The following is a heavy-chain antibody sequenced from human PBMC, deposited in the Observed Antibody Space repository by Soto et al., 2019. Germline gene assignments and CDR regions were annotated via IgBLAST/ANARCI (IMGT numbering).Heavy chain of an antibody. CDR1: GGSISSTNW. Sequence: SETLSLACVVSGGSISSTNWWTWIRQPPGKGLEWIGSIYYSGSTYYNPSLKSRVTISVDTSKNQFSLKLGSVTAADTAVYYCARATYFYDRSGYLYYFDYWGQGTLVTVSS. V-gene: IGHV4-4*02. D-gene: IGHD3-22*01. CDR3: ARATYFYDRSGYLYYFDY. J-gene: IGHJ4*02. CDR2: IYYSGST.